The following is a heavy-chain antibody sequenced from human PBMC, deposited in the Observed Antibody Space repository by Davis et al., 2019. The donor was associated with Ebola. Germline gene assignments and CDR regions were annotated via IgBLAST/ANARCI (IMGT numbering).Heavy chain of an antibody. V-gene: IGHV1-18*04. J-gene: IGHJ2*01. CDR2: ISAYNGNT. CDR1: GYTFTSYG. D-gene: IGHD1-26*01. Sequence: ASVQVSCNASGYTFTSYGISRVRHAPGQGLEWMGWISAYNGNTNYAQKLQGRVTMTTDTSTSTAYMELRSLRSDDTAVYYCAREGVRWELNWYFDLWGRGTLVTVSS. CDR3: AREGVRWELNWYFDL.